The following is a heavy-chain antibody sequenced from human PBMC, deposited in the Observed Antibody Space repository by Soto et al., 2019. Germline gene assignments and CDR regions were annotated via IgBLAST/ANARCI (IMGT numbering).Heavy chain of an antibody. CDR1: GYTFTGYY. CDR3: AIREDYPNSPFDP. V-gene: IGHV1-2*04. Sequence: QVQLLQSGSEVKKPGASVKVSCKASGYTFTGYYMHWVRQAPGQGLEWMGWINPNSGGTNYAQKFQGWVTMTRDTSISTAYMELSRLRSDDTAVYYCAIREDYPNSPFDPWGQGTLVTVSS. D-gene: IGHD2-21*01. J-gene: IGHJ5*02. CDR2: INPNSGGT.